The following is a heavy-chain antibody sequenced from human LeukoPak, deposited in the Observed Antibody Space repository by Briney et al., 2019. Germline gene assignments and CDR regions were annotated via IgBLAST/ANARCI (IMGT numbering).Heavy chain of an antibody. Sequence: SGGSLRLSCAASGFTFSSYWMHWVRRAPGKGLVWVSRINSDGSSTSYADSVKGRFTISRDNAKNTLYLQMNSLRAEDTAVYYCARDRGYYDSSGYYSSFDIWGQGTLVTVSS. CDR3: ARDRGYYDSSGYYSSFDI. V-gene: IGHV3-74*01. J-gene: IGHJ4*02. CDR1: GFTFSSYW. CDR2: INSDGSST. D-gene: IGHD3-22*01.